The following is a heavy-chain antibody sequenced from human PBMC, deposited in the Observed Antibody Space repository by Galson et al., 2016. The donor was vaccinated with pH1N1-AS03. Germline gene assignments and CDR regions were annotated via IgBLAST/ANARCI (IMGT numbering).Heavy chain of an antibody. Sequence: SETLSLTCAVYGGSFSGYYWSWIRQSPGKGLEWIAGIYHSGSTYHNPSLKSRVTIAVDTSKNQFSLKVSSVTAADTAVYYCARDRWIQRDFDFWGQGALVTVPS. V-gene: IGHV4-34*01. D-gene: IGHD5-18*01. CDR3: ARDRWIQRDFDF. CDR1: GGSFSGYY. J-gene: IGHJ4*02. CDR2: IYHSGST.